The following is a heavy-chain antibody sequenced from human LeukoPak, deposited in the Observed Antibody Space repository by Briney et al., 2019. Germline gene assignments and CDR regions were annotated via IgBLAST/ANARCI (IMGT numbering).Heavy chain of an antibody. J-gene: IGHJ4*02. CDR1: GYTFTGYY. CDR3: AREQAAAGTVGYY. CDR2: INPNSGGT. V-gene: IGHV1-2*02. Sequence: ASVKVSCKASGYTFTGYYMHWVRQAPGQGLEWMGWINPNSGGTNYAQKFQGRVTMTRDTSISTAYMELSRLRSDDTAVYYCAREQAAAGTVGYYWGQGTLVTVSS. D-gene: IGHD6-13*01.